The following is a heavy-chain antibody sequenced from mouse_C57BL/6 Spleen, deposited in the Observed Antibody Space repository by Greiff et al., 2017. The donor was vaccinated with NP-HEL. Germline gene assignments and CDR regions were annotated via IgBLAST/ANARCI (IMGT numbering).Heavy chain of an antibody. CDR1: GYTFTSYW. D-gene: IGHD2-1*01. CDR2: IHPTSGST. Sequence: VQLQQSGAELVKPGASVKLSCKASGYTFTSYWMHWVKQRPGQGLEWIGMIHPTSGSTNYNEKFKSKATLTVDKSSSTAYMQLSSLTSEDSAVYYCARGGIYYGNYEDYYAMDYWGQGTSVTVSA. J-gene: IGHJ4*01. CDR3: ARGGIYYGNYEDYYAMDY. V-gene: IGHV1-64*01.